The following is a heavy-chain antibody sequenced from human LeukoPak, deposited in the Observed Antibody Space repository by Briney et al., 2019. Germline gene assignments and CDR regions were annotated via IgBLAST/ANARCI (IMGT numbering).Heavy chain of an antibody. Sequence: SETLSLTRTVFGGSISSCSPYWGWIRPPPGEGLEWIGSIYFSGSTYYSPSLKRRVTISVDPSTNHFSLKLSSVTAPDTAVYFCARHQWLGPFDSWGQGTLVTVSS. CDR1: GGSISSCSPY. CDR3: ARHQWLGPFDS. V-gene: IGHV4-39*01. J-gene: IGHJ4*02. CDR2: IYFSGST. D-gene: IGHD6-19*01.